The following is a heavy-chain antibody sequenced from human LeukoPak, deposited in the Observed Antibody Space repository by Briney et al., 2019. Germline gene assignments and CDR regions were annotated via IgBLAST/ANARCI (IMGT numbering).Heavy chain of an antibody. D-gene: IGHD2-2*01. Sequence: PSETLSLTCAVYGGSFSGYYWSWIRQPPGKGLEWIGEINHSGSTNYNPSLKSRATISVDTSKNQFSLKLSSVNAADTAVHYCATTKKAGVVVPAAIPSINWFDPWGQGTLVTVSS. CDR1: GGSFSGYY. CDR3: ATTKKAGVVVPAAIPSINWFDP. V-gene: IGHV4-34*01. CDR2: INHSGST. J-gene: IGHJ5*02.